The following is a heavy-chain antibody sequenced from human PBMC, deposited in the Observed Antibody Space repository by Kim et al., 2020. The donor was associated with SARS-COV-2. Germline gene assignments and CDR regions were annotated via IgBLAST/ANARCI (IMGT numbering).Heavy chain of an antibody. CDR1: GGTFSSYA. CDR3: ARTDSSRTYYFDY. D-gene: IGHD6-13*01. J-gene: IGHJ4*02. Sequence: SVKVSCKASGGTFSSYAISWVRQAPGQGLEWMGGIIPIFGTANYAQKFQGRVTITADESTSTAYMELSSLRSEDTAVYYCARTDSSRTYYFDYWGQGTLVTVSS. CDR2: IIPIFGTA. V-gene: IGHV1-69*13.